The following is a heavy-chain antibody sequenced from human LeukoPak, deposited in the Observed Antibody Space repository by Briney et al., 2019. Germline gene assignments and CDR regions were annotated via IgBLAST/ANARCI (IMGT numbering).Heavy chain of an antibody. D-gene: IGHD6-6*01. CDR1: GFTFSSYS. CDR2: ISSSSSYI. Sequence: SGGSLRLSCAASGFTFSSYSMNWVRQAPGEGLEWVSSISSSSSYIYYADSVKGRFTISRGNAKNSLYLQMNSLRAEDTAVYYCARGQLDTAPDYWGQGTLVTVSS. J-gene: IGHJ4*02. CDR3: ARGQLDTAPDY. V-gene: IGHV3-21*01.